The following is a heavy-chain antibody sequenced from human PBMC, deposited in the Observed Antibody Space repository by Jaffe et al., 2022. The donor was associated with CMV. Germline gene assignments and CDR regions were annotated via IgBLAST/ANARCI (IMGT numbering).Heavy chain of an antibody. CDR3: ARDQRVKWSNLSGAFDI. D-gene: IGHD1-20*01. V-gene: IGHV3-33*08. J-gene: IGHJ3*02. Sequence: QVQLVESGGGVVQPGRSLRLSCAASGFTFSSYGMHWVRQAPGKGLEWVAVIWYDGSNKYYADSVKGRFTISRDNSKNTLYLQMNSLRAEDTAVYYCARDQRVKWSNLSGAFDIWGQGTMVTVSS. CDR1: GFTFSSYG. CDR2: IWYDGSNK.